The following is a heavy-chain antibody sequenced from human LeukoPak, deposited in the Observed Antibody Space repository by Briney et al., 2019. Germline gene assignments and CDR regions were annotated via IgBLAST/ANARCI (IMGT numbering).Heavy chain of an antibody. J-gene: IGHJ4*02. CDR3: ASQVAVTPTSTGYFDY. V-gene: IGHV4-39*01. CDR1: RGSISSSIYY. D-gene: IGHD6-19*01. CDR2: IYYSGST. Sequence: SETLSLTCTVSRGSISSSIYYWGWVRQPPGKGLEWIGSIYYSGSTYYNPSLKSRVTISVDTSKNQFSLKLSSVTAADTAVYYCASQVAVTPTSTGYFDYWGQGTLVTVSS.